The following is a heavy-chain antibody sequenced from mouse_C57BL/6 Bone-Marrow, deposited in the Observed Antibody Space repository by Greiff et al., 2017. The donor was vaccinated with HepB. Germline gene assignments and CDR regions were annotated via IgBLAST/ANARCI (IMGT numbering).Heavy chain of an antibody. CDR3: EGGGYAY. CDR1: GFTFSDYG. J-gene: IGHJ2*01. D-gene: IGHD3-2*02. CDR2: ISSGSSTI. Sequence: EVKLMESGGGLVKPGGSLKLSCAASGFTFSDYGMHWVRQAPERGLEWVAYISSGSSTIYYTDTVKGRYIISTDNAKNTLFLQMTSLGSEDTAMCYGEGGGYAYWGQGTTLTVSS. V-gene: IGHV5-17*01.